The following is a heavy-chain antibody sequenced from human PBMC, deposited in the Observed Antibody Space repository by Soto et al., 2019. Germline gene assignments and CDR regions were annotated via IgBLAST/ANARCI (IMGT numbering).Heavy chain of an antibody. CDR1: GFTFSSYS. V-gene: IGHV3-23*01. CDR3: AKSPTMVRGLIFDY. CDR2: IRGSGDNT. J-gene: IGHJ4*02. D-gene: IGHD3-10*01. Sequence: EVQLLESGGGLVQPGGSLRLSCAASGFTFSSYSLSWVRQAPGKELDWVSAIRGSGDNTYYADSVKGRFTISRDNTKNTLYLLMNSLRAEDTAVYYCAKSPTMVRGLIFDYWGQGALVTVSS.